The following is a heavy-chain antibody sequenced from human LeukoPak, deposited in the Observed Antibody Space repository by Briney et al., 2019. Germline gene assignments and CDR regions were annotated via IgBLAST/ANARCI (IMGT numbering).Heavy chain of an antibody. J-gene: IGHJ4*02. Sequence: SETLSLTCTVSGDSINNNYWSWIRQPPGKGLEWIGYIYDSGSTKYNPSLKSRVTFSVDTSKNLFSLKLTSLTAADTAVYYCARSGTKYSSSWYNFDYWGQGTLVTVSS. CDR3: ARSGTKYSSSWYNFDY. D-gene: IGHD6-13*01. CDR2: IYDSGST. CDR1: GDSINNNY. V-gene: IGHV4-59*01.